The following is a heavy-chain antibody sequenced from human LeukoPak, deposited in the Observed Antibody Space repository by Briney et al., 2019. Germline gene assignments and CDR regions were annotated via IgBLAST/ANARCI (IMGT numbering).Heavy chain of an antibody. CDR2: ISYDGSNK. J-gene: IGHJ4*02. CDR1: GFTFSRYW. D-gene: IGHD6-6*01. Sequence: QSGGSLRLSCAASGFTFSRYWMHWVRQAPGKGLEWVAVISYDGSNKYYADSVKGRFTISRDNSKNTLYLQMNSLRAEDTAVYYCARGREYSSSSVGRGFDYWGQGTLVTVSS. V-gene: IGHV3-30*03. CDR3: ARGREYSSSSVGRGFDY.